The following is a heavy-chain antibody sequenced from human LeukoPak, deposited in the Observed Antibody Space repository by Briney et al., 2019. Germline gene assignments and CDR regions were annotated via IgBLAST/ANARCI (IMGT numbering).Heavy chain of an antibody. CDR1: GYSISSGYY. CDR3: AGVVVPAAIWYAFDI. D-gene: IGHD2-2*01. Sequence: SETLSLTCAVSGYSISSGYYWGWIRQPPEKGLEWIGSIYHSGSTYYNPSLKSRVTISVDTSKNQFSLKLSSVTAADTAVYYCAGVVVPAAIWYAFDIWGQGTMVTVSS. V-gene: IGHV4-38-2*01. J-gene: IGHJ3*02. CDR2: IYHSGST.